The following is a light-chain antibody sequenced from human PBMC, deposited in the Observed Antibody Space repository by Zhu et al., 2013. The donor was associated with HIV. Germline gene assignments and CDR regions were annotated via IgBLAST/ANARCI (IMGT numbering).Light chain of an antibody. CDR3: QQRSKWPPLT. CDR2: GAS. Sequence: EIVMTQSPATLSVSPGERATLSCRASQSVNSHLAWYQQKPGQAPRLLISGASTRATDIPTRFSGSGSGTDFTLTISSLEPEDFAVYYCQQRSKWPPLTFGGGTKVEIK. V-gene: IGKV3-11*01. CDR1: QSVNSH. J-gene: IGKJ4*01.